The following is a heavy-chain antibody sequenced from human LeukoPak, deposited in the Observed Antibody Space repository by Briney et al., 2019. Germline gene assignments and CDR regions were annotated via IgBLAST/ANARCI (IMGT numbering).Heavy chain of an antibody. Sequence: SGTLSLTCAVSGGSISSSNCWSRVRQPPGKGLEWIGEIFHSGSTDYNPSLNSRVTISIDKSKNQFSLRLSSVTAADTAVYYCASVQVPSYGDHRFDNWGQGTLVTVSS. CDR1: GGSISSSNC. J-gene: IGHJ4*02. CDR3: ASVQVPSYGDHRFDN. D-gene: IGHD4-17*01. CDR2: IFHSGST. V-gene: IGHV4-4*02.